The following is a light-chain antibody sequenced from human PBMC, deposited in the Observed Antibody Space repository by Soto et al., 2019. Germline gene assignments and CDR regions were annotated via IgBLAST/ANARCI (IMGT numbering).Light chain of an antibody. CDR3: LQDYTYPLT. CDR2: AAS. Sequence: AIQMTQSPSSLSASVGDRVTITCRASQGVKNDLGWYQQRPGKAPKLLIYAASSLQSGVPSRFSGSGSGTDFTLTITSLQPEDFATYYCLQDYTYPLTFGGGTKVDIK. V-gene: IGKV1-6*01. CDR1: QGVKND. J-gene: IGKJ4*01.